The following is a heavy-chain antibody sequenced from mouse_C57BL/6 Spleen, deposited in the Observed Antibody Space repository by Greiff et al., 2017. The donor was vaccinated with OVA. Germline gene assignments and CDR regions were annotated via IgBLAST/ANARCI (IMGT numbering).Heavy chain of an antibody. Sequence: VMLVESGAELARPGASVKLSCKASGYTFTSYGISWVKQRTGQGLEWIGEIYPRSGNTYYNEKFKGKATLTADKSSSTAYMELRSLTSEDSAVYFCARRGGSSYAMDYWGQGTSVTVSS. CDR2: IYPRSGNT. V-gene: IGHV1-81*01. CDR1: GYTFTSYG. CDR3: ARRGGSSYAMDY. J-gene: IGHJ4*01. D-gene: IGHD1-1*01.